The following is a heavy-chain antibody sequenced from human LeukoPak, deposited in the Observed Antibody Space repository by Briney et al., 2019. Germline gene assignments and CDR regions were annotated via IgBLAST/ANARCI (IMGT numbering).Heavy chain of an antibody. CDR3: ARQRGDILTGYYMPRGFDY. J-gene: IGHJ4*02. CDR2: ISSSGSTI. Sequence: GGSPRLSCAASGFTFSSYEMTWVRQAPGKGLEWVSYISSSGSTIYYADSVKGRFTISRDNAKNSLYLQMNSLRAEDTAVYYCARQRGDILTGYYMPRGFDYWGQGTLVTVSS. V-gene: IGHV3-48*03. D-gene: IGHD3-9*01. CDR1: GFTFSSYE.